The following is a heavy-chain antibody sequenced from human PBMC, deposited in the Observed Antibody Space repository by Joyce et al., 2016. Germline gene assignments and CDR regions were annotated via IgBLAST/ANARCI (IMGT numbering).Heavy chain of an antibody. D-gene: IGHD2-2*01. Sequence: LRLSCAASGFTFSSYWMTWVRQAQGKGLEGVANIRQHGIDTHYVDSVKGRFTISSDNGKNSLYLQMTSLRAEDTAVYYCAREGRYYYYYGMDVWGQGTTVTVSS. CDR3: AREGRYYYYYGMDV. V-gene: IGHV3-7*03. CDR2: IRQHGIDT. J-gene: IGHJ6*02. CDR1: GFTFSSYW.